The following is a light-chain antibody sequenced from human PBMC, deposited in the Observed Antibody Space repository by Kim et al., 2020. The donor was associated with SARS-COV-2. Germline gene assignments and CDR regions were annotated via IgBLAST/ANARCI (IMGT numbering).Light chain of an antibody. J-gene: IGLJ1*01. CDR1: SSDVGGYNY. CDR3: SSYTSSSTNV. Sequence: QSALTQPASVSGSPGQSITISCTGTSSDVGGYNYVSWYQQHPGKDPKLMIYDVSNRPSGVSNRFSGSKSGNTASLTISGLQAEGEADYYCSSYTSSSTNVFGTGTKVTVL. V-gene: IGLV2-14*03. CDR2: DVS.